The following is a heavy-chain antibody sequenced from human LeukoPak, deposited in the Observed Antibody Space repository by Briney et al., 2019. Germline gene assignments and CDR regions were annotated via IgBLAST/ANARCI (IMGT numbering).Heavy chain of an antibody. J-gene: IGHJ4*02. CDR3: ATVVGARGGDYFDY. V-gene: IGHV1-2*02. CDR1: GYTFTGYY. D-gene: IGHD1-26*01. CDR2: MNPNSGGT. Sequence: GASVKVSCKASGYTFTGYYMHWVRQAPGQGLEWMGWMNPNSGGTNYAQKFQGRVTITRDTSISTAYMELSRLRSDDTAVYYCATVVGARGGDYFDYWGQGTLVTVSS.